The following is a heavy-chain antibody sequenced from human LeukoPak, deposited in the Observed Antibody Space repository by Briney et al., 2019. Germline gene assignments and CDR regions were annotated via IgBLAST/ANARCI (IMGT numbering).Heavy chain of an antibody. CDR2: TYYTSKWSS. D-gene: IGHD2-2*02. CDR1: GDSVSSNSVA. CDR3: ARGYLKPGFDH. J-gene: IGHJ5*02. Sequence: SQTLSLTCAISGDSVSSNSVAWNWIRQSPSRGLGWLGRTYYTSKWSSDYAVSVKSRITITPGTSKNQFSLQLASVSPEDTAVYYCARGYLKPGFDHWGQGSLVTVSS. V-gene: IGHV6-1*01.